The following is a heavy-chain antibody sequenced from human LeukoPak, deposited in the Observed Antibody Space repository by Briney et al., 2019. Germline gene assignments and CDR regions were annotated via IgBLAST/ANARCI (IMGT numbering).Heavy chain of an antibody. CDR2: IYYSGST. CDR3: ARHWMAVAPYWYFDL. V-gene: IGHV4-59*08. D-gene: IGHD6-19*01. J-gene: IGHJ2*01. CDR1: GGSINGYY. Sequence: PSETLSLTCIISGGSINGYYWNWIRQSAGKGLEWIGYIYYSGSTNYNPSLKSRVTISVDTSKNQFSLKLSSVTAADTAVYYCARHWMAVAPYWYFDLWGRGTLVTVSS.